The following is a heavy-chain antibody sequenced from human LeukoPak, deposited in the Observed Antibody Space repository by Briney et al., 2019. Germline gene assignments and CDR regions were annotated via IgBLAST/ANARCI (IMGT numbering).Heavy chain of an antibody. V-gene: IGHV4-39*01. D-gene: IGHD1-1*01. J-gene: IGHJ4*02. CDR3: ARGGSSPGYPLFY. Sequence: SETLSLTCTVSGGSISGSTYYWGWIRQPPGKGLEWIVTIFYSGRTSYNPSLTGRVIISVDTSKNQFYLKLTSVTAADTAVYYCARGGSSPGYPLFYWGQGALVTVSS. CDR1: GGSISGSTYY. CDR2: IFYSGRT.